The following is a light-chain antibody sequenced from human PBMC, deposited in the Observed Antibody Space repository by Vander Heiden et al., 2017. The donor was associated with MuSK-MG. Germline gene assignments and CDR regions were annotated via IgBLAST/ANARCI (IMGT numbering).Light chain of an antibody. Sequence: SVSNYLAWYQQKPDQAPRLLIYDVSIRATGIQARFSGSGYGTDFTLTISSLEPEDFAVYYCQQRRNGHRELTFGGGTKVEIK. CDR3: QQRRNGHRELT. CDR2: DVS. J-gene: IGKJ4*01. V-gene: IGKV3-11*01. CDR1: SVSNY.